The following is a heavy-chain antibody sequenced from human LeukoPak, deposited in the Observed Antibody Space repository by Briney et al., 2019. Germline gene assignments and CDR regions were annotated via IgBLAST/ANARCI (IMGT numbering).Heavy chain of an antibody. D-gene: IGHD3-3*02. CDR2: IKSEGEGATT. J-gene: IGHJ6*04. Sequence: SRGSLRLSCVSSGFTIGTAWMSWVRQAPGKGLEWLGHIKSEGEGATTDYAAPAKGRFAISRDDSKNMIYLQMSSLKIDDTAIYYCIAHFPYFYGFDVWGKGTTVTVSS. V-gene: IGHV3-15*01. CDR1: GFTIGTAW. CDR3: IAHFPYFYGFDV.